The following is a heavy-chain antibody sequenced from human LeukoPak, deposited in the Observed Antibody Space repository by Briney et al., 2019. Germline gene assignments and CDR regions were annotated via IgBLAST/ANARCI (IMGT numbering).Heavy chain of an antibody. V-gene: IGHV1-46*01. Sequence: ASVKVSCKASGCTFTSYYMHWVRQAPGQGLEWMGIINPSGGSTSYAQKFQGRVTMTRDTSTSTVYMELSSLRSEDTAVYYCASGYSPWYFDYWGQGTLVTVSS. D-gene: IGHD3-22*01. J-gene: IGHJ4*02. CDR3: ASGYSPWYFDY. CDR1: GCTFTSYY. CDR2: INPSGGST.